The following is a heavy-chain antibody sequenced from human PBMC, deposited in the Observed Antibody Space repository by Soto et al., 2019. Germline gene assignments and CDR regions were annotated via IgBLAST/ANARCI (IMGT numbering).Heavy chain of an antibody. Sequence: RLSCAASCFTFSNAWMNWVRHYRGKWLECVFLIRSKNECGTTDYAAPVKGRFTISRDDSKNTLYLQMNSLKTEDTAVYYCTTPEEWEELNRRLAYYDFWSGYYQYYYYGMDVWGQGTTVTVSS. V-gene: IGHV3-15*07. J-gene: IGHJ6*02. CDR1: CFTFSNAW. CDR3: TTPEEWEELNRRLAYYDFWSGYYQYYYYGMDV. CDR2: IRSKNECGTT. D-gene: IGHD3-3*01.